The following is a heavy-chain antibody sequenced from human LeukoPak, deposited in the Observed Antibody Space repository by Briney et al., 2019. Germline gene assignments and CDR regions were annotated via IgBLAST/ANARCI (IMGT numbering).Heavy chain of an antibody. Sequence: SGTLSLTCTVSGGSISSGDYYWSWIRQPPGKGLEWIGYIYYSCSPYYHPSLKSQVTTSVNTPKNQFILKLSAVTAADTAVYYCARVSGQQLYFYWGQGTLVTVSS. CDR3: ARVSGQQLYFY. CDR1: GGSISSGDYY. V-gene: IGHV4-30-4*08. J-gene: IGHJ4*02. CDR2: IYYSCSP. D-gene: IGHD6-13*01.